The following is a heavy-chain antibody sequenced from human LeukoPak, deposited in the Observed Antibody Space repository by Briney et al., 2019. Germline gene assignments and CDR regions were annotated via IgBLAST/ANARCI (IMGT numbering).Heavy chain of an antibody. J-gene: IGHJ4*02. CDR1: GFSFSNYW. Sequence: GGSLRLSCAASGFSFSNYWMSWVRQAPGKGPEWVANIRQDGSEMYYVDSVKGRFTISRDNAKNSLYLQMNSLRAEDTAVYYCARLITGEGEFDYWGQGTLVTVSS. V-gene: IGHV3-7*01. CDR3: ARLITGEGEFDY. CDR2: IRQDGSEM. D-gene: IGHD7-27*01.